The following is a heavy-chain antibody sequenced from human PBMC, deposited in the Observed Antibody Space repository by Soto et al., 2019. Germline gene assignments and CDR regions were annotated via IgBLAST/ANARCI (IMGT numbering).Heavy chain of an antibody. D-gene: IGHD3-10*01. J-gene: IGHJ4*02. Sequence: PSETLSLTCAVSGGSISSNNWWSWARQPPGKGLEWIGEIYHSGSTNYNPSLKSRVTISVDKSKNQFSLKLSSVTAADTAVYYCARVKASGVNFDYWGQGTLVTVSS. CDR3: ARVKASGVNFDY. CDR2: IYHSGST. V-gene: IGHV4-4*02. CDR1: GGSISSNNW.